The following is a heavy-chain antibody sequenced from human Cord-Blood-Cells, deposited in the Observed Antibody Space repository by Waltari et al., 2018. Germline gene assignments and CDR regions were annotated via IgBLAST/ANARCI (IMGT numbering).Heavy chain of an antibody. V-gene: IGHV4-4*07. CDR3: ARDPTSYSSSWYFDY. J-gene: IGHJ4*02. CDR2: IYTSGST. CDR1: GGSISITY. Sequence: QFQLQESGPGLVKPSETLSLTCTVSGGSISITYWSWIRQPAGKGLEWIGRIYTSGSTNYNPSLKSRVTMSVDTSKNQFSLKLSSVTAADTAVYYCARDPTSYSSSWYFDYWGQGTLVTVSS. D-gene: IGHD6-13*01.